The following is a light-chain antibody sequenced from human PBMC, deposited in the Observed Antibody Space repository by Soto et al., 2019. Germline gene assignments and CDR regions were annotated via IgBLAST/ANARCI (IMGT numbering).Light chain of an antibody. CDR3: SSLAGGSNPVA. Sequence: QSVLTQPPSASGSPGQSVTISCTGTSSDVGGYNYVSWYQQHPGKAPKLMIFEVTNRPSGVPDRFSGSKSGNTASLTVSGLQAEDEADYYCSSLAGGSNPVAFGGGTKLTVL. V-gene: IGLV2-8*01. CDR2: EVT. J-gene: IGLJ2*01. CDR1: SSDVGGYNY.